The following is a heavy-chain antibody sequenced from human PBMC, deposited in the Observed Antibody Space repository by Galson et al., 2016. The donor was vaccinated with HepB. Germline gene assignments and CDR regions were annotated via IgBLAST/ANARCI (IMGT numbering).Heavy chain of an antibody. CDR2: ISYVGSKK. J-gene: IGHJ4*02. V-gene: IGHV3-30*18. Sequence: SLRLSCAASGFTFSSYGMNWVRQAPGKGLEWVAVISYVGSKKYYADSAKGRFTISRDNSKNTLYLQMNSLRAEDTAVYYCAKNDILTGYSAFDYWGQGTLVTVSS. D-gene: IGHD3-9*01. CDR1: GFTFSSYG. CDR3: AKNDILTGYSAFDY.